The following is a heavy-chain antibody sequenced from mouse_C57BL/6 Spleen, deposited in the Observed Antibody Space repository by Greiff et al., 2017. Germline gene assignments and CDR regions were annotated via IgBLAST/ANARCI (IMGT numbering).Heavy chain of an antibody. CDR1: GFTFSDYG. V-gene: IGHV5-17*01. Sequence: DVHLVESGGGLVKPGGSLKLSCAASGFTFSDYGMHWVRQAPEKGLEWVAYISSGSSTIYYADTVKGRFTISRDNAKNTLFLQMTSLRSEDTAMYYCALDGYYNYWGQGTTLTVSS. J-gene: IGHJ2*01. CDR2: ISSGSSTI. D-gene: IGHD2-3*01. CDR3: ALDGYYNY.